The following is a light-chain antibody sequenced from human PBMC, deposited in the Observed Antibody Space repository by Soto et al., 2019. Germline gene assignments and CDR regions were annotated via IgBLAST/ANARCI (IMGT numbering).Light chain of an antibody. CDR3: QQSYSTPIT. Sequence: IRMTQSPSSFSASTVDRVTITCRASQSISNYLNWYQQKPGKAPKLLIYATSSMQSGVPSRFSGSGYGTDFTLTISSLQPEDFATYYCQQSYSTPITFGQGTRLEIK. CDR1: QSISNY. J-gene: IGKJ5*01. CDR2: ATS. V-gene: IGKV1-39*01.